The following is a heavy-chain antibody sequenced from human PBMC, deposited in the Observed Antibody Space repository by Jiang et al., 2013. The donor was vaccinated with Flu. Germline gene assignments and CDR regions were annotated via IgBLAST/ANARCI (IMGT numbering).Heavy chain of an antibody. V-gene: IGHV3-30-3*01. D-gene: IGHD6-13*01. Sequence: VQLLESGGGVVQPGRSLRLLCAASGFTFSTHALHWVRQAPGKGLEWVAVISYDGTDEYYADSVKGRFTISRDDSKNTLYLQMNSLREEDTAVYYCARDAGYSTTWYPGYWGQGTLVSVSA. CDR3: ARDAGYSTTWYPGY. CDR1: GFTFSTHA. J-gene: IGHJ4*02. CDR2: ISYDGTDE.